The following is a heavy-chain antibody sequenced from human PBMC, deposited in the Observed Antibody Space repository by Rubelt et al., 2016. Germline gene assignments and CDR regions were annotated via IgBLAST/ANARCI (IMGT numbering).Heavy chain of an antibody. CDR2: INHSGST. CDR1: GGSISSSSYY. CDR3: ARHLVVDDDAFDI. J-gene: IGHJ3*02. V-gene: IGHV4-39*01. D-gene: IGHD2-21*01. Sequence: QLQLQESGPGLVKPSETLSLTCTVSGGSISSSSYYWGWIRQPPGKGLEWIGEINHSGSTNYNPSLKSRVTISVGTSKNQFSLKLSSVTAADTAVYYCARHLVVDDDAFDIWGQGTMVTVSS.